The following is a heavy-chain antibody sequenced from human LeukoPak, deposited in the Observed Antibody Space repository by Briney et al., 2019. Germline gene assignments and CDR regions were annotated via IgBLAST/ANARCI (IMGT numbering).Heavy chain of an antibody. Sequence: GGSLRLSCAASGFTFSTYAMNWVRQAPGKGLEWVSGISGSSASTYYADSVKGRFTISRDNSKNTLYLQMNSLRAEDTAVYYCAEKALLNYWGQGTLVTVSS. J-gene: IGHJ4*02. V-gene: IGHV3-23*01. D-gene: IGHD2-21*02. CDR1: GFTFSTYA. CDR3: AEKALLNY. CDR2: ISGSSAST.